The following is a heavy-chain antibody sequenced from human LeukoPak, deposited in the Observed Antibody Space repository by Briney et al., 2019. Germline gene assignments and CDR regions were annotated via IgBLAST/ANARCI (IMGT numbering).Heavy chain of an antibody. CDR3: ARHVRYYDSSGSAGDAFDI. CDR1: GGSISSGGYY. CDR2: IYYSGST. V-gene: IGHV4-31*03. D-gene: IGHD3-22*01. Sequence: PSETLSLTCTVSGGSISSGGYYWSWIRQHPGKGLEWIGHIYYSGSTYYNPSLKSRVTISVDTSKNQFSLKLSSVTAADTAVYYCARHVRYYDSSGSAGDAFDIWGQGTMVTVSS. J-gene: IGHJ3*02.